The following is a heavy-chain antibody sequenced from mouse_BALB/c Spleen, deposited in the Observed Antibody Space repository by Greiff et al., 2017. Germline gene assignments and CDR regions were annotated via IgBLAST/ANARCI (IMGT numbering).Heavy chain of an antibody. J-gene: IGHJ4*01. V-gene: IGHV3-2*02. CDR3: ARVPIYYYGSSYAMDY. D-gene: IGHD1-1*01. CDR2: ISYSGST. CDR1: GYSITSDYA. Sequence: DVKLVESGPGLVKPSQSLSLTCTVTGYSITSDYAWNWIRQFPGNKLEWMGYISYSGSTSYNPSLKSRISITRDTSKNQFFLQLNSVTTEDTATYYCARVPIYYYGSSYAMDYWGQGTSVTVSS.